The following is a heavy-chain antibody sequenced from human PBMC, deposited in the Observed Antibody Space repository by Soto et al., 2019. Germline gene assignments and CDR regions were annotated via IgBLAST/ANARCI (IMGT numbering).Heavy chain of an antibody. J-gene: IGHJ6*02. CDR2: IYYSGST. D-gene: IGHD3-3*01. Sequence: SETLSLTCTVSGGSISSGDYYWSWIRQPPGKGLEWIGYIYYSGSTYYNPSLKSRVTISVDTSKNQFSLKLSSVTAADTAVCYCARDKRTELWSGYFTGYYYYGMDVCGQGTTVTVSS. CDR3: ARDKRTELWSGYFTGYYYYGMDV. CDR1: GGSISSGDYY. V-gene: IGHV4-30-4*01.